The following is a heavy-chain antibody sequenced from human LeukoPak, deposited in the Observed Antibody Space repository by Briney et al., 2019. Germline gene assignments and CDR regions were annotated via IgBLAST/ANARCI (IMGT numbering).Heavy chain of an antibody. CDR1: GGSISSSSYY. V-gene: IGHV4-39*07. D-gene: IGHD5-18*01. CDR2: IYYSGST. Sequence: SETLSLTCTVSGGSISSSSYYWGWIRPPPGKGLEWIGSIYYSGSTYYNPSLKSRVTISVDTSKNQFSLKLSSVTAADTAVYYCARVDTAMVTAFDYWGQGTLVTVSS. CDR3: ARVDTAMVTAFDY. J-gene: IGHJ4*02.